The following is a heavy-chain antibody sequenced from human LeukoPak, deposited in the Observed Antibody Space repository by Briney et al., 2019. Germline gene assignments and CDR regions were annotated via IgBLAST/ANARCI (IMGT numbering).Heavy chain of an antibody. Sequence: TSETLSLTCTVSGGSISGSYWSWVRQPAGKGLEWTGRIFLRGSTNYNPSLKSRVTMSVDTSKSQFSLKLSSVTAADTAVYYCARAVWNYLDLWGQGILVTVSS. CDR2: IFLRGST. J-gene: IGHJ4*02. V-gene: IGHV4-4*07. D-gene: IGHD1-1*01. CDR3: ARAVWNYLDL. CDR1: GGSISGSY.